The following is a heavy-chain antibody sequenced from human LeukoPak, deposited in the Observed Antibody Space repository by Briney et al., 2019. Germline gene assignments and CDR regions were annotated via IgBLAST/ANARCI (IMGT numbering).Heavy chain of an antibody. CDR3: ARVGPDSSGYYERSVQYFQH. J-gene: IGHJ1*01. D-gene: IGHD3-22*01. CDR1: GGSISSYY. V-gene: IGHV4-59*01. CDR2: IYYSGGT. Sequence: SETLSLACTVSGGSISSYYWSWIRQPPGKGLEWIGYIYYSGGTNYNPSLKSRVTISVDTSKNQFSLKLSSVTAADTAVYYCARVGPDSSGYYERSVQYFQHWGQGTLVTVSS.